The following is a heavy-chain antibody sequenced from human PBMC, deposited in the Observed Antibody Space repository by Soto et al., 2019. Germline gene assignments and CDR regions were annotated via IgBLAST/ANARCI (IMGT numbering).Heavy chain of an antibody. V-gene: IGHV3-23*01. CDR3: AKPGFVLMQLYYFHQ. Sequence: EVQLLESGGGLVQPGGSLRLSCTASGFTLSSYAMSWVRQAPGKELEWVSTISGNSGKTNYAESVKGRFSISRDNSKNTVHLQLDSLRAEDTAVYFCAKPGFVLMQLYYFHQWGHGTLVTVSS. CDR1: GFTLSSYA. CDR2: ISGNSGKT. D-gene: IGHD2-8*01. J-gene: IGHJ4*01.